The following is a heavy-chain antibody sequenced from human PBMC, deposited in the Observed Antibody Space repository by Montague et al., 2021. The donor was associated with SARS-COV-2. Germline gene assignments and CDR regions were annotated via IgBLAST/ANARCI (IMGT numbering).Heavy chain of an antibody. CDR2: INHSGST. J-gene: IGHJ2*01. V-gene: IGHV4-34*01. CDR3: ARGAPTITMIVVVVTGAGWYFDL. CDR1: GGSFSDYY. D-gene: IGHD3-22*01. Sequence: SETLSLTCAVHGGSFSDYYWSWIRQAPGKGLEWIGVINHSGSTNYNPSLKSRVTISVDTSKNQFSLKLSSVTAADTAVYYCARGAPTITMIVVVVTGAGWYFDLWGRGTLVSVSA.